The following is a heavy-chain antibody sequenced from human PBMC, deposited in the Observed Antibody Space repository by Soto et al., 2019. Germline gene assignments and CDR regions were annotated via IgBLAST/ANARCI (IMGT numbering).Heavy chain of an antibody. V-gene: IGHV4-39*01. CDR2: IYYSGST. CDR3: ARHYGITMIVLVIDWFDP. D-gene: IGHD3-22*01. CDR1: GGSISSSSYY. Sequence: SETLSLTCTVSGGSISSSSYYWGWIRQPPGKGLEWIGSIYYSGSTYYNPSLKSRVTISVDTSKNQFSLKLSSVTAADTAVYYCARHYGITMIVLVIDWFDPWGQGTLVTVSS. J-gene: IGHJ5*02.